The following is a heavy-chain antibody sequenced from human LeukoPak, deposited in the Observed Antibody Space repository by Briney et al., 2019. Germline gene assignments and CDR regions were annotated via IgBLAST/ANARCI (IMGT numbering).Heavy chain of an antibody. D-gene: IGHD5-18*01. V-gene: IGHV3-9*01. Sequence: GRSLRLSCAASGFTFDDYAMHWVRQAPGKGLEWVSGISWNSGSIGYADSVKGRFTISSDNAKNSLYLQMNSLRAEDTALYYCAKDIEGPNSYGFALWGQGTLVTVSS. CDR2: ISWNSGSI. CDR3: AKDIEGPNSYGFAL. J-gene: IGHJ5*02. CDR1: GFTFDDYA.